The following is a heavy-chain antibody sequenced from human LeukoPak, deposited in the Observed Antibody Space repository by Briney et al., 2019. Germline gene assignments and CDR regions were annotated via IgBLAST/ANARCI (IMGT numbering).Heavy chain of an antibody. V-gene: IGHV3-30*03. CDR3: ARDLYGGNSYGEMVDY. CDR2: ISYDGSNK. CDR1: GFTFSNYG. Sequence: GGSLRLSCAASGFTFSNYGMHWVRQAPGKGLEWVAVISYDGSNKYYADSVKGRFTISRDNSKNTLYLQMNSLRAEDTAVYYCARDLYGGNSYGEMVDYWGQGTLVTVSS. D-gene: IGHD4-23*01. J-gene: IGHJ4*02.